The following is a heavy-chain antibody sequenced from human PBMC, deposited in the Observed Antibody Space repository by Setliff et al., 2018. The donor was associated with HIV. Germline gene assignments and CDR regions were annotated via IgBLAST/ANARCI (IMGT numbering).Heavy chain of an antibody. CDR2: VYHTGST. CDR1: GYSISSRYY. CDR3: ASSPAWRSDSGLHTFDY. Sequence: SETLSLTCTVSGYSISSRYYWGWIRQPPGKGLEWIGSVYHTGSTYYNPSLKSRVTMSEDTSKNQFSLKLSSVTAADTAVYYCASSPAWRSDSGLHTFDYWGQGTLVTVSS. V-gene: IGHV4-38-2*02. D-gene: IGHD2-15*01. J-gene: IGHJ4*02.